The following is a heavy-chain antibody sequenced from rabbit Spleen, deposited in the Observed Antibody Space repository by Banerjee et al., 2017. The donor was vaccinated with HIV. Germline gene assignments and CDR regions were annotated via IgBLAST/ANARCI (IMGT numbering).Heavy chain of an antibody. Sequence: QEQLVESGGGLVQPEGSLTLTCTASGFDFNFGYVICWVRQAPGKGLEWIGCINSYSGRPVYASWVNGRFTISKTSSTTVTLQMTSLTAADTATYFCARDLPDVVGWNLNVWGPGTLVTVS. D-gene: IGHD1-1*01. V-gene: IGHV1S45*01. CDR1: GFDFNFGYV. CDR2: INSYSGRP. CDR3: ARDLPDVVGWNLNV. J-gene: IGHJ4*01.